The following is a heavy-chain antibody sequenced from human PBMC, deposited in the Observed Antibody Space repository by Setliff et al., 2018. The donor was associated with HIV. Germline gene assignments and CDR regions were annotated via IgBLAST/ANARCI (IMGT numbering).Heavy chain of an antibody. CDR2: IYDRASP. CDR1: GGSVSGAYY. D-gene: IGHD3-22*01. CDR3: AFSSGYYLVSDF. Sequence: SETLSLTCTVSGGSVSGAYYWSWIRHLPGKGLEWIGYIYDRASPFYTPSLRSRVTISVDTSKNQLSLTLTSVTAADTAVYYCAFSSGYYLVSDFWGQGTLVTVSS. J-gene: IGHJ4*02. V-gene: IGHV4-31*03.